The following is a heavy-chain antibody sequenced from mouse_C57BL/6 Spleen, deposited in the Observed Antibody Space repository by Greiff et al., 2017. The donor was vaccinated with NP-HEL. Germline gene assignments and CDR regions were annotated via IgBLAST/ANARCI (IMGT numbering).Heavy chain of an antibody. CDR2: IHPNSGST. CDR1: GYTFTSYW. V-gene: IGHV1-64*01. Sequence: QVHVKQPGAELVKPGASVKLSCKASGYTFTSYWMHWVKQRPGQGLEWIGMIHPNSGSTNYNEKFKSKATLTVDKSSSTAYMQLSSLTSEDSAVYYCARRDLYYDYEGGYAMDYWGQGTSVTVSS. D-gene: IGHD2-4*01. J-gene: IGHJ4*01. CDR3: ARRDLYYDYEGGYAMDY.